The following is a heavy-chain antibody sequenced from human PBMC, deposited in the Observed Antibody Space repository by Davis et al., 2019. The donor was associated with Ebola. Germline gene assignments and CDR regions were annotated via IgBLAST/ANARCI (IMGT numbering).Heavy chain of an antibody. D-gene: IGHD3-16*01. J-gene: IGHJ1*01. CDR3: ASWRSAQRTAAH. CDR2: ISGSGTDT. V-gene: IGHV3-23*01. CDR1: GLTFSDYA. Sequence: PGGSLRLPCAASGLTFSDYAMAWVLQAPGKGPEWFSAISGSGTDTFYADFVRGRFTISRDNSRNTLYLQMNTLRAEDTAVYYCASWRSAQRTAAHWGQGTLVTVSS.